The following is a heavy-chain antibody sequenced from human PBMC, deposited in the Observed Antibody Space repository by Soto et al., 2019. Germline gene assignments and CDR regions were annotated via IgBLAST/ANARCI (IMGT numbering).Heavy chain of an antibody. V-gene: IGHV3-7*01. J-gene: IGHJ6*02. D-gene: IGHD3-3*01. CDR1: GLTFSSYW. CDR2: IKQDGSEK. CDR3: ARDQITIFGVVIPDYYYGMDV. Sequence: GGSLRLSCAASGLTFSSYWMSWVRQAPGKGLEWVANIKQDGSEKYYVDSVKGRFTISRDNAKNSLYLQMNSLRAEDTAVYYCARDQITIFGVVIPDYYYGMDVWGQGTTVTVSS.